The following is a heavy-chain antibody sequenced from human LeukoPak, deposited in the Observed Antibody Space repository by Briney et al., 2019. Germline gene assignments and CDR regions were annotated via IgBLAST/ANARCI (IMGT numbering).Heavy chain of an antibody. Sequence: PGGSLRLSCAASGFTFSNSWLSWVGQAPGKGLEWVGRIKSKTDGGTTDYAAPVKGRFTISRDNSKNTLYLQMNSLRAEDTAVYYCARGESFAFDVWGQGTMVTVSS. CDR1: GFTFSNSW. J-gene: IGHJ3*01. CDR2: IKSKTDGGTT. CDR3: ARGESFAFDV. V-gene: IGHV3-15*01.